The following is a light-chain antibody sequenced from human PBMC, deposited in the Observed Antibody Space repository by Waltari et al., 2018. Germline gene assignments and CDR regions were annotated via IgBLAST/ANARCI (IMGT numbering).Light chain of an antibody. CDR2: DLT. CDR1: NSDIGSSCY. J-gene: IGLJ2*01. V-gene: IGLV2-14*01. Sequence: QSVLTPPASVSGSHGDTITLPSTGTNSDIGSSCYVSWYQQYPAKAPKLIIYDLTERPSGVSTRFSGSKSGNTASLTTSGLQADDEADYFCSSYTGRGTVIFGRGTMVTVL. CDR3: SSYTGRGTVI.